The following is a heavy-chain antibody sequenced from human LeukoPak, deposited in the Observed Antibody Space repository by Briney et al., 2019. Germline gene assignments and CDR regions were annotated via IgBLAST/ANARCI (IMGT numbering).Heavy chain of an antibody. J-gene: IGHJ4*02. D-gene: IGHD1-1*01. CDR1: GYSIRSGYH. Sequence: PSETLSLTCTVSGYSIRSGYHWDWIRQPPGKGLEWIGSIYHSGSTHYNPSLKSRVAISVDTSKNQFSLKLTSVTAADTAVYYCARVNWNPDYWGQGTLVTVSS. CDR2: IYHSGST. V-gene: IGHV4-38-2*02. CDR3: ARVNWNPDY.